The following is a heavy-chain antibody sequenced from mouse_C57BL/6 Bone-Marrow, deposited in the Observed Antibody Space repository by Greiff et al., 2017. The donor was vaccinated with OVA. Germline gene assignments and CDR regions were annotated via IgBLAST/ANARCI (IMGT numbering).Heavy chain of an antibody. J-gene: IGHJ3*01. CDR3: ASEDGQRRFAY. Sequence: VKLMESGPGLVAPSQSLSITCTVSGFSLTSYGVDWVRQSPGKGLEWLGVIWGVGSTNYNSALKSRLSISKDNSKSQVFLKMNSLQTDDTAMYYCASEDGQRRFAYWGQGTLVTVSA. CDR1: GFSLTSYG. D-gene: IGHD2-3*01. V-gene: IGHV2-6*01. CDR2: IWGVGST.